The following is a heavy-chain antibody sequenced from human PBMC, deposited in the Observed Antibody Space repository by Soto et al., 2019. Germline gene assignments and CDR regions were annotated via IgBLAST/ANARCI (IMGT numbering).Heavy chain of an antibody. D-gene: IGHD6-19*01. CDR2: TRQDGGQS. Sequence: EVQLVESGGGLVQPGGSLRLSCEASGFTLSSYWMSWIRQAPGKGLEWVANTRQDGGQSYLVDSVQGRFTISRDNAKNPVFLQINRLRAEDKAVYFCVGDGSTGWHFDSWGQGTLGNVSP. CDR1: GFTLSSYW. CDR3: VGDGSTGWHFDS. V-gene: IGHV3-7*01. J-gene: IGHJ4*02.